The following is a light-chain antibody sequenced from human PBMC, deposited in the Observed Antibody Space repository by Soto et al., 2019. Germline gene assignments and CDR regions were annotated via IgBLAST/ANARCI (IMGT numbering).Light chain of an antibody. CDR3: QQYGSSLIT. Sequence: EIVLTQSPGTLSLSPGERATLSCRASQSVSSSYLAWYQQKPGQAPRLLIYGASRRPTGIPDRFSGSGSGTDFTLTISRLEPEDFAVYYCQQYGSSLITFGPGTKVDIK. V-gene: IGKV3-20*01. J-gene: IGKJ3*01. CDR1: QSVSSSY. CDR2: GAS.